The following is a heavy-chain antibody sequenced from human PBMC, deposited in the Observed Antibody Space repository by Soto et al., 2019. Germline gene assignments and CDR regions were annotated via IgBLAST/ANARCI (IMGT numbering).Heavy chain of an antibody. CDR1: GFTFSSYS. CDR3: ARDLGVTGTTDFYGMDV. D-gene: IGHD1-7*01. J-gene: IGHJ6*02. Sequence: EVQLVESGGGLVKPGGSLRLSCAASGFTFSSYSMNWVRQAPGKGLEWVSSISSSSSYIYYADSVKGRFTISRDNAKNSLYLQMNSLSAEDTAVYYCARDLGVTGTTDFYGMDVWGQGTTVTVSS. V-gene: IGHV3-21*01. CDR2: ISSSSSYI.